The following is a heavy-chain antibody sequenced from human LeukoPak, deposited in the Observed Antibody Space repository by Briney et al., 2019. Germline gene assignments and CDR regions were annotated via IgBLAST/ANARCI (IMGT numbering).Heavy chain of an antibody. D-gene: IGHD2/OR15-2a*01. CDR2: IYYSGST. V-gene: IGHV4-39*07. CDR1: GGSISSSSYY. Sequence: SETLSLTCTVSGGSISSSSYYWGWIRQPPGKGLEWIGSIYYSGSTYYNPSLKSRVTISVDTSKNQFSLKLSSVTAADTAVYYCARAAPPNSKSEGYYFDYWGQGTLVTVSS. J-gene: IGHJ4*02. CDR3: ARAAPPNSKSEGYYFDY.